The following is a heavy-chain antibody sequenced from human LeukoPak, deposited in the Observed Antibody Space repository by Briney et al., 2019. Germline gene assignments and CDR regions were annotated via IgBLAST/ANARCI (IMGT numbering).Heavy chain of an antibody. CDR3: ARGLVPAAAFDY. D-gene: IGHD2-2*01. CDR2: INPNSGGT. J-gene: IGHJ4*02. Sequence: ASVKVSCKASGYTFTGYCMHWVRQAPGQGLEWMGWINPNSGGTNYAQKFQGRVTMTRDTSISTAYMELSRLRSDDTAVYYCARGLVPAAAFDYWGQGTLVTVSS. V-gene: IGHV1-2*02. CDR1: GYTFTGYC.